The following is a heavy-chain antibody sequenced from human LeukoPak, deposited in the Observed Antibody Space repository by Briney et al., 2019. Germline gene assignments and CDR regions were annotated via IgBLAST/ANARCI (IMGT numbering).Heavy chain of an antibody. D-gene: IGHD5-24*01. CDR2: IYPADSDA. Sequence: GDSLKISCKGSGYSFTNYWIAWVRQLPGKGLEWMGDIYPADSDARYSPSFQGQVAMSVDTSINTAYLQCSSLQASDTAVYYLARPTGNWLQFGEHWGPGTLVTVSS. V-gene: IGHV5-51*01. CDR1: GYSFTNYW. J-gene: IGHJ4*02. CDR3: ARPTGNWLQFGEH.